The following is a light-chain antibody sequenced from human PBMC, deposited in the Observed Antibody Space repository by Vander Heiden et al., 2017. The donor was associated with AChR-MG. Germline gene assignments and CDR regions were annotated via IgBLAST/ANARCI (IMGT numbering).Light chain of an antibody. Sequence: DILLQPSPATLSLSPGERATLSCRASQSVSSNLAWYQQKPGQAPRLLIYDASNRATGIPARFSGSGSGTDFTLTISSLESEDFAVYYCQQHSNWPRTFGQGTRLEIK. J-gene: IGKJ5*01. V-gene: IGKV3-11*01. CDR3: QQHSNWPRT. CDR2: DAS. CDR1: QSVSSN.